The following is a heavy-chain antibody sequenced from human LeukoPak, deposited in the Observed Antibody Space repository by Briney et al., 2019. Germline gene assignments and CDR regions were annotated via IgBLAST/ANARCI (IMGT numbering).Heavy chain of an antibody. CDR1: GFTFGDYA. CDR3: TRDGGITANIPGY. J-gene: IGHJ4*02. D-gene: IGHD3-3*01. Sequence: PGGSLRLSCTASGFTFGDYAMSWVRQAPGKGLEWVGFIRNKAYGGTTEYAASVKGRFTISRDDSKSIAYLQMNSLKTEDTAVYYCTRDGGITANIPGYWGQGTLVPVSS. V-gene: IGHV3-49*04. CDR2: IRNKAYGGTT.